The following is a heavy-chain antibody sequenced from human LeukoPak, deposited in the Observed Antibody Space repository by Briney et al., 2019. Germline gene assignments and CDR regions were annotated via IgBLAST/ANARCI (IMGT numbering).Heavy chain of an antibody. D-gene: IGHD6-13*01. V-gene: IGHV3-23*01. J-gene: IGHJ5*02. Sequence: GGSLRLSCAASGFNFSSYAMSWVRQAPGKGLEWVSAISGSGGSTYYADSVKGRFTISRDNSKNTLYLQMNSLRAEDTAVYYCAKGQLDPNWFDPWGQGTLVTVSS. CDR1: GFNFSSYA. CDR3: AKGQLDPNWFDP. CDR2: ISGSGGST.